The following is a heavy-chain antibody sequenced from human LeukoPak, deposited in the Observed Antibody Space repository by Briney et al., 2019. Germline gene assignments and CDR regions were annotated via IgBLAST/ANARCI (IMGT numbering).Heavy chain of an antibody. CDR1: GFTFSDYY. J-gene: IGHJ3*02. CDR3: ARDWVAGVPFDAFDI. CDR2: ISSSGSTI. Sequence: GGSLRLSCAASGFTFSDYYMSWIRQAPGKGLEWVSYISSSGSTIYYADSVKGRFTISRDNAKNSLYLQMNSLTAEDTAMYYCARDWVAGVPFDAFDIWGQGAMVSVSS. D-gene: IGHD3-10*01. V-gene: IGHV3-11*01.